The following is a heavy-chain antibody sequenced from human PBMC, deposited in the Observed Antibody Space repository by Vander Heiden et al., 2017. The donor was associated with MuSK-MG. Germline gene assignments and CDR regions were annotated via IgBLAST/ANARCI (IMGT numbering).Heavy chain of an antibody. Sequence: VQLQESGPGLVKPSETLSLTCTVSGGSISSYHWSWIRQPAGKGLEWIGRIYTSGSTNYNPSLKSRVTMSVDTSKNQFSLKLSSVTAADTAVYYCAREDYCSSTSCYGFGYWGQGTLVTVSS. V-gene: IGHV4-4*07. CDR3: AREDYCSSTSCYGFGY. CDR1: GGSISSYH. D-gene: IGHD2-2*01. CDR2: IYTSGST. J-gene: IGHJ4*02.